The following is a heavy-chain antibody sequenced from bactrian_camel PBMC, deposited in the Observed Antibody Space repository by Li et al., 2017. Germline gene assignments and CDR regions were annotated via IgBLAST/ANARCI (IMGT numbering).Heavy chain of an antibody. CDR2: IDGDGGT. CDR1: GFTFANSA. J-gene: IGHJ6*01. V-gene: IGHV3S10*01. D-gene: IGHD2*01. CDR3: AADCGPRKSDCSGGVCPPADFGY. Sequence: QLVESGGGLVQPGGSLRLSCAASGFTFANSAMSWVRQAPGKEREGVAGIDGDGGTTYADSVKGRFTISKDNAKNTVYLQMNSLEPEDTAVYYCAADCGPRKSDCSGGVCPPADFGYWGQGTQVTVS.